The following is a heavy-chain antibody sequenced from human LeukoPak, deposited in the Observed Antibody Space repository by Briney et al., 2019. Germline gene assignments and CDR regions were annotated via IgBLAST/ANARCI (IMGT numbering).Heavy chain of an antibody. CDR2: ISYDGSNK. CDR3: AKDYYDSSGYLPYYFDY. V-gene: IGHV3-30*18. CDR1: GSTFSSYG. J-gene: IGHJ4*02. Sequence: GGSLRLSCAASGSTFSSYGMHWVRQAPGKGLEWVAVISYDGSNKYYADSVKGRFTISRDNSKNTLYLQMNSLRAEDTAVYYCAKDYYDSSGYLPYYFDYWGQGTLVTVSS. D-gene: IGHD3-22*01.